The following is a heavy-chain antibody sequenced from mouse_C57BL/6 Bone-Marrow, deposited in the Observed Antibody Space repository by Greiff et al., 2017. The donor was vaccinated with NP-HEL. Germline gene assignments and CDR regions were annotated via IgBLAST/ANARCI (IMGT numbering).Heavy chain of an antibody. CDR2: ISSGGDYI. D-gene: IGHD2-3*01. CDR3: TRDLYDGYLSWFDY. V-gene: IGHV5-9-1*02. J-gene: IGHJ2*01. Sequence: EVQLVESGEGLVKPGGSLKLSCAASGFTFSSYAMSWVRQTPEKRLEWVAYISSGGDYIHYADTVKGRFTISRDNARNTLYLQMSSLKSEDTAMYYCTRDLYDGYLSWFDYWGQGTTLTVSS. CDR1: GFTFSSYA.